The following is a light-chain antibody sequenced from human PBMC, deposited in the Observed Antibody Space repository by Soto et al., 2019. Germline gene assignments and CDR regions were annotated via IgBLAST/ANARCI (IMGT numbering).Light chain of an antibody. Sequence: EIVLTQSPGTLSLSPGERATLSCRASQSVSSTYIAWYQQKPSQAPRLLIYGASNSAAGLPDGFSSRGSGTDLTLTITRLEPEDFAVYYCQQYGSSPRFTFVQGTKLEIK. J-gene: IGKJ2*01. V-gene: IGKV3-20*01. CDR3: QQYGSSPRFT. CDR2: GAS. CDR1: QSVSSTY.